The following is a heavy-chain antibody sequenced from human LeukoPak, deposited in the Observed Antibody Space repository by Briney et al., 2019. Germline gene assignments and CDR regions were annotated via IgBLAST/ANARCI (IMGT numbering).Heavy chain of an antibody. CDR2: INHSGST. Sequence: SETLSLTCAVYGGSFSGYYWSWIRQPPGKGLEWIGEINHSGSTNYNPSLKSRVTISVDTSKNQFSLKLSSVTAADTAVYYCARRRIFYYGSGSSDWFDPWGQGTLVTVSS. CDR1: GGSFSGYY. D-gene: IGHD3-10*01. V-gene: IGHV4-34*01. CDR3: ARRRIFYYGSGSSDWFDP. J-gene: IGHJ5*02.